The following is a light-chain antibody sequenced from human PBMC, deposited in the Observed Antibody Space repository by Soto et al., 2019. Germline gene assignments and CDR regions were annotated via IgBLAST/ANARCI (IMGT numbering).Light chain of an antibody. CDR3: AAWDDSLSGQDYV. Sequence: QSALTQPPSASGTPGQRVTISCSGSSSNIGSNYVYWYQQLPGTAPKLLIYRNNQRPSGVPDRFSGSKSGTSASLAISGLRSEDEADDYCAAWDDSLSGQDYVFGTGTKVTVL. CDR2: RNN. V-gene: IGLV1-47*01. J-gene: IGLJ1*01. CDR1: SSNIGSNY.